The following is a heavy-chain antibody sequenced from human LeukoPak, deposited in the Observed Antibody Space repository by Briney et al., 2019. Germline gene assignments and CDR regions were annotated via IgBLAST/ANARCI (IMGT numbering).Heavy chain of an antibody. D-gene: IGHD4-11*01. J-gene: IGHJ4*02. CDR1: GFTFSSYW. Sequence: GGSLRLSCAASGFTFSSYWMHWVRQAPGKGLVWVSHINNDGSSTNYADSVKGRFTISRDNAKNTLYLQMNSLRAEDTAVYYCAREVTSTFDYWGQGTLVTVSS. CDR2: INNDGSST. V-gene: IGHV3-74*01. CDR3: AREVTSTFDY.